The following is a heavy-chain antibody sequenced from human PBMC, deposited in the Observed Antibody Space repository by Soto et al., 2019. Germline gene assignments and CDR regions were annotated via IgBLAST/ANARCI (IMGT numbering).Heavy chain of an antibody. V-gene: IGHV3-11*01. CDR3: ARTMVRGVMTLQHYYYMDV. CDR2: ISSSGSTI. Sequence: QVQLVESGGGLVKPGGSLRLSCAASGFTFSDYYMSWIRQAPGKGLEWVSYISSSGSTIYYADSVKGRFTISRYNAKNPLYLQMNSLRADDTAVYYCARTMVRGVMTLQHYYYMDVWGKGTTVTVSS. J-gene: IGHJ6*03. D-gene: IGHD3-10*01. CDR1: GFTFSDYY.